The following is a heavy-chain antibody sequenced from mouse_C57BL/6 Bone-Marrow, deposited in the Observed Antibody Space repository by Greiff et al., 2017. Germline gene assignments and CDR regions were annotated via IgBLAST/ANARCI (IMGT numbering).Heavy chain of an antibody. CDR1: GFTFSSYA. Sequence: EVKLMESGGGLVKPGGSLKLSCAASGFTFSSYAMSWVRQTPEKRLEWVATISDGGSYTYYPDNVKGRFTISRDNAKNNLYLQMSHLKSEDTAMYYCARDKGGTLDYWGQGTTLTVSS. CDR3: ARDKGGTLDY. J-gene: IGHJ2*01. V-gene: IGHV5-4*01. CDR2: ISDGGSYT. D-gene: IGHD4-1*01.